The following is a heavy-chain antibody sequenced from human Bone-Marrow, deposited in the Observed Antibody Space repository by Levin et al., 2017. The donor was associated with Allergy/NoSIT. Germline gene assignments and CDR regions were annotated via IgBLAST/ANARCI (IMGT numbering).Heavy chain of an antibody. CDR2: IYGGGTT. CDR1: WFPFLRSS. CDR3: ARAHGFGEFQSWFDS. V-gene: IGHV3-53*01. D-gene: IGHD3-10*01. Sequence: LSFSSSWFPFLRSSLTWVRQVPGKGLEWLSVIYGGGTTYYADSVEGRFTISLDNAKNTLYLQMKSLRVEDTAVYYCARAHGFGEFQSWFDSWGQGTLVTVSS. J-gene: IGHJ5*01.